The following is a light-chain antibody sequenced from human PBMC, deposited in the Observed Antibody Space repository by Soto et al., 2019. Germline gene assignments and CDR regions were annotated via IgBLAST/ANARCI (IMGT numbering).Light chain of an antibody. CDR1: SSDVGGYNY. V-gene: IGLV2-8*01. J-gene: IGLJ2*01. CDR3: SSYAGSNNLV. CDR2: EVS. Sequence: QSALTQPPSASGSPGQSVTISCTGTSSDVGGYNYVSWYQQHPGKAPKLMIYEVSKRPSGVPDRLSGSKSANTASLTVSGLQAEDEADYYCSSYAGSNNLVFGGGTKLTVL.